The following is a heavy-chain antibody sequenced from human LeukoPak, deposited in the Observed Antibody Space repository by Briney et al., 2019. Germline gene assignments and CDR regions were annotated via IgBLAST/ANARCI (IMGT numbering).Heavy chain of an antibody. V-gene: IGHV5-51*01. CDR2: IYPGDSDT. D-gene: IGHD6-13*01. Sequence: GASLQISCKGSGSSFTSYWIGWVRPLPGKGLEWMGIIYPGDSDTRYSPSFQGQVTISADKSISTAYLQWSSLKASDTAMYYCARPAAAGNYYYNGMDVWGQGTTVTVSS. CDR1: GSSFTSYW. J-gene: IGHJ6*02. CDR3: ARPAAAGNYYYNGMDV.